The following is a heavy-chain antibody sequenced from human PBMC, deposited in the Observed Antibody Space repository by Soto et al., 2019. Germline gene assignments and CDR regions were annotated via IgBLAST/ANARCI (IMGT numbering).Heavy chain of an antibody. CDR2: ISVSDPDT. CDR3: TKGTWLDS. CDR1: GFTFGSHD. V-gene: IGHV3-23*01. J-gene: IGHJ3*01. D-gene: IGHD6-19*01. Sequence: EVHLLESGGGLVQPGGSLRLSCAASGFTFGSHDMSWVRQAPGKVLEWVSSISVSDPDTYYADSVKGRFTLSRDISKNTLFLQMDSLRAEDTALYYCTKGTWLDSWGQGTMVTVSS.